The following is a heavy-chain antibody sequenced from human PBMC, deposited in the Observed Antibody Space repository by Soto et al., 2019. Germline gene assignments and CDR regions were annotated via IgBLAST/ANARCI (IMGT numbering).Heavy chain of an antibody. CDR2: ISGAAGST. J-gene: IGHJ4*02. D-gene: IGHD2-15*01. V-gene: IGHV3-23*01. CDR3: AKTSHSSSYSSREY. CDR1: GFTFSSYA. Sequence: EVQLLESGGGLVQPGGSLRLSCAASGFTFSSYAMSWVRQAPGKGLEWVSAISGAAGSTYYADSVKGRFTVSSDNSENTLYLQMNSLRAEDTAVYYCAKTSHSSSYSSREYWGQGTLVTVSS.